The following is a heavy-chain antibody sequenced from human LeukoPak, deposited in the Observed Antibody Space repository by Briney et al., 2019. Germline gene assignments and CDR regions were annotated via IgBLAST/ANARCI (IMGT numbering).Heavy chain of an antibody. Sequence: HGGALRISCAASGFTFSNYAMSWVRQAPGKGLEWVSAIGGSGGSTYYADSVKGRFTISRDNSKNTLYLQMNSLRAEDTAVYYCAKGGSGPDHFDYWGQGTLVTVSS. CDR1: GFTFSNYA. CDR2: IGGSGGST. J-gene: IGHJ4*02. V-gene: IGHV3-23*01. D-gene: IGHD2-15*01. CDR3: AKGGSGPDHFDY.